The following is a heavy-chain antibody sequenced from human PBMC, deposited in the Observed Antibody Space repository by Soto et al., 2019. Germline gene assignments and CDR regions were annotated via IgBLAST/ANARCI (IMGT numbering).Heavy chain of an antibody. CDR2: ISGGGDRA. CDR3: ARKVLGSTSRPAWWYFDL. J-gene: IGHJ2*01. V-gene: IGHV3-23*01. CDR1: GFTFINYA. Sequence: EVQLLESGGGLVQPGGSLRLSCVGSGFTFINYAMNWVRQTPGKGLEWVSTISGGGDRAFDADTVKGRFTISRDNSKNTVNLQMNSLRADDTAVYYCARKVLGSTSRPAWWYFDLWGRGTLVTVSS. D-gene: IGHD3-16*01.